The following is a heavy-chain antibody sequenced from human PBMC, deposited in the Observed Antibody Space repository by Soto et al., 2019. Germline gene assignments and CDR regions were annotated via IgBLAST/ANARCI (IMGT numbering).Heavy chain of an antibody. J-gene: IGHJ5*02. D-gene: IGHD2-15*01. CDR1: GGSISSSSYY. CDR2: INYSGTT. CDR3: ARLVACSGGSCRFDP. V-gene: IGHV4-39*01. Sequence: QLQLQESGPGLVTPSETLSLTSTVYGGSISSSSYYWACIRQPPGKGLEWIGSINYSGTTYYIASLMSRVTISIYTSKNQFSLRLNSVTAADTAVYYCARLVACSGGSCRFDPWGQGTLVTVSS.